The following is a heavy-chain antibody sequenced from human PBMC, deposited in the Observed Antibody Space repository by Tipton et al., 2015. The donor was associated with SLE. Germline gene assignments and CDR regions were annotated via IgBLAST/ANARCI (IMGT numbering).Heavy chain of an antibody. D-gene: IGHD2-15*01. CDR1: GGSISSGDYY. Sequence: TLSLTCTVSGGSISSGDYYWSWIRQHPGKGLEWIGNIYYSGITYYNPSFKSRATMSVDTSKSQFSLKLSSVTAADTAVYYCARAEGSWDAFDIWGQGTMVTVSS. CDR3: ARAEGSWDAFDI. J-gene: IGHJ3*02. V-gene: IGHV4-31*03. CDR2: IYYSGIT.